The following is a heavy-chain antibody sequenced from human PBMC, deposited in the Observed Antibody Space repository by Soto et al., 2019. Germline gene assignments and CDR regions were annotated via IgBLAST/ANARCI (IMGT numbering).Heavy chain of an antibody. Sequence: GGSLRLSCAASGFTFSSVWMSWVRQAPGKGLEWVSVIYSGGSTYYADSVKGRFTISTDNSKNTLYLQMNSLRAEDTAVYYCARHPERIAQIGWFDPWGQGTLVTVSS. CDR1: GFTFSSVW. V-gene: IGHV3-66*04. CDR2: IYSGGST. D-gene: IGHD6-13*01. J-gene: IGHJ5*02. CDR3: ARHPERIAQIGWFDP.